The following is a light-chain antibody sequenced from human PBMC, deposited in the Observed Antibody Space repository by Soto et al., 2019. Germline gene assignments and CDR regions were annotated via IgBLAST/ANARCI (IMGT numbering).Light chain of an antibody. J-gene: IGKJ4*01. CDR2: DVF. V-gene: IGKV1-33*01. Sequence: IRMTQSPSSLSASTGDRVTITCRASQGISSYLAWYQQKPGKAPKLLIYDVFNLETGVPSRFSGSGSVTHFTFTISSLQPEDVATYYCQQYESLPTFGGGTKVDIK. CDR1: QGISSY. CDR3: QQYESLPT.